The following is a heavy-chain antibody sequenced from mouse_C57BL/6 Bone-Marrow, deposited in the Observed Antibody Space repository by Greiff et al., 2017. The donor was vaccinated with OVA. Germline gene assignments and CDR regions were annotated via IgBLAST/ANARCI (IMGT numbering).Heavy chain of an antibody. CDR1: GFSLTSYG. CDR2: IWRGGST. V-gene: IGHV2-5*01. J-gene: IGHJ4*01. D-gene: IGHD1-1*01. Sequence: VKLVESGPGLVQPSQSLSITCTVSGFSLTSYGVHWVRQSPGKGLEWLGVIWRGGSTDYNAAFMSRLSITKDNSKSQVFFKMNSLQADDTAIYYCAKNLFITTVVAYYYAMDYWGQGTSVTVSS. CDR3: AKNLFITTVVAYYYAMDY.